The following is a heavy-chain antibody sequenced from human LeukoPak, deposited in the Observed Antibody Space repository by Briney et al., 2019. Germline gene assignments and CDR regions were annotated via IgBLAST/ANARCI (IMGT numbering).Heavy chain of an antibody. CDR3: ARGRGLYSSGYYQDFDY. V-gene: IGHV1-2*04. Sequence: ASVKVSCKASGYTFTGYYMHWVRQAPGQGLEWMGWINPNSGGTNYAQKFQGWVTMTRDTSISTAYMELSGLRSDDTAVYYCARGRGLYSSGYYQDFDYWGQGTLVTVSS. CDR1: GYTFTGYY. D-gene: IGHD3-22*01. CDR2: INPNSGGT. J-gene: IGHJ4*02.